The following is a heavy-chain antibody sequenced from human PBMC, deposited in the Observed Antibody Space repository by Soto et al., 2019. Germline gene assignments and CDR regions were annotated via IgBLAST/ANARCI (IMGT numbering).Heavy chain of an antibody. D-gene: IGHD2-2*01. CDR1: GGSISSYY. V-gene: IGHV4-59*08. J-gene: IGHJ5*02. CDR3: ARLGCSSTSCYPWFDP. Sequence: ETLSLTCTVSGGSISSYYWSWIRQPPGKGLEWIGYIYYSGSTNYNPSLKSRVTISVDTSKNQFSLKLSSVTAADTAVYYCARLGCSSTSCYPWFDPWGQGTLVTVSS. CDR2: IYYSGST.